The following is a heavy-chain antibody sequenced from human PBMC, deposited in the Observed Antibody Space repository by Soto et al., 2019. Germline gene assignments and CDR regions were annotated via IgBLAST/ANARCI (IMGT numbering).Heavy chain of an antibody. CDR1: GFTFSSYG. D-gene: IGHD3-16*02. J-gene: IGHJ4*02. V-gene: IGHV3-33*01. CDR3: ARDPYDYVWGSYPLGDY. CDR2: IWYDGSNK. Sequence: QVQLVESGGGVVQPGRSLRLSCAASGFTFSSYGMHWVRQAPGKGLEWVAVIWYDGSNKYYAESVKGRFTISRDNSKNTLYLQMNSLRAEDTAVYYCARDPYDYVWGSYPLGDYWGQGTLVTVSS.